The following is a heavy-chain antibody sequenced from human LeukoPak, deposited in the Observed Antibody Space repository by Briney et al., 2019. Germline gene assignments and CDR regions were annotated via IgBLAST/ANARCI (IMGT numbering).Heavy chain of an antibody. CDR3: ARAFFPDYYYGMDV. V-gene: IGHV3-11*01. Sequence: PGGSLRLSCAAAGFTFSDYYMSWIRQAPGKGLEWVSYISSSGSTIYYADSVKGRFTISRDNAKNSLYLQMNSLRAEDTAVYYCARAFFPDYYYGMDVWGQGTTVTVSS. CDR1: GFTFSDYY. D-gene: IGHD3-3*01. CDR2: ISSSGSTI. J-gene: IGHJ6*02.